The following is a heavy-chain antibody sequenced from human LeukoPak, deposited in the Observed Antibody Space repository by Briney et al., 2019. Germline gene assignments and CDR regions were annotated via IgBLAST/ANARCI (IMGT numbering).Heavy chain of an antibody. Sequence: GASVTVSCTASGGTFSSYAISWVRQAPGQGLEWMGWMSPNSGNTGYAQKFQGRVTITRNTSISTAYMELSSLRSEDTAVYYCARGLETYYDFWSGYYTLYYYYYMDVWGKGTTVTVSS. CDR2: MSPNSGNT. D-gene: IGHD3-3*01. CDR3: ARGLETYYDFWSGYYTLYYYYYMDV. CDR1: GGTFSSYA. V-gene: IGHV1-8*03. J-gene: IGHJ6*03.